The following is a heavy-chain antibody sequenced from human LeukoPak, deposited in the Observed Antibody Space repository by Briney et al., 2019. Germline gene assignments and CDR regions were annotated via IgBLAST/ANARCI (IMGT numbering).Heavy chain of an antibody. CDR3: ARLPNYYDSSGYYLDY. V-gene: IGHV5-51*01. CDR2: IYPGDSDT. CDR1: GYSFTGYW. D-gene: IGHD3-22*01. J-gene: IGHJ4*02. Sequence: GESLKISCKGSGYSFTGYWIGWVRQMPGKGLEWMGIIYPGDSDTRYSPSFQGQVTISADKSISTAYLQWSSLKASDTAMYYCARLPNYYDSSGYYLDYWGQGTLVTVSS.